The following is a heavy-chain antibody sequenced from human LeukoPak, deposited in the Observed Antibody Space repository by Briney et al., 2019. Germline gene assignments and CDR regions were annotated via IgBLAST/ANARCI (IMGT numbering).Heavy chain of an antibody. CDR1: SGSIRNYY. V-gene: IGHV4-59*08. CDR2: FSNTGGT. CDR3: ARHVGSSVYDSFDI. J-gene: IGHJ3*02. Sequence: PSETLSLTCTVSSGSIRNYYWTWIRQPPGKGLEWIGSFSNTGGTSYNPSPKSRVTISADTSKTRFSLTLRSVTAADTALYYCARHVGSSVYDSFDIWGQGTTVTVSS. D-gene: IGHD3-22*01.